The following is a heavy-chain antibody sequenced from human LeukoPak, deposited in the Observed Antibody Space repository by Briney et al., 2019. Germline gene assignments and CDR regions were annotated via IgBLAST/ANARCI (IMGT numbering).Heavy chain of an antibody. CDR3: AKGPHY. CDR1: GFTFISYG. Sequence: GGSLRLSCAASGFTFISYGMPWARQAPGKGLEWVAVISYDGSNKYYADSVKGRFTISRDNSKNTLYLQMNSLRAENTAVYYCAKGPHYWGQGTLVTVSS. CDR2: ISYDGSNK. J-gene: IGHJ4*02. V-gene: IGHV3-30*18.